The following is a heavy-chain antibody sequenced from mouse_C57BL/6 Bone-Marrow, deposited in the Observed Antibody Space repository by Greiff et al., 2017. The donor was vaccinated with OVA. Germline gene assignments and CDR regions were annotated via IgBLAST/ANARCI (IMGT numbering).Heavy chain of an antibody. CDR2: IYPRSGNT. J-gene: IGHJ1*03. V-gene: IGHV1-81*01. Sequence: VQLQQSGAELARPGASVKLSCKASGYTFTSYGISWVKQRTGQGLEWIGEIYPRSGNTYYNEKFKGKATLTADKSSSTAYMEIRSLTSEDSSVYFCARKASTVVARYVDVWGTGTTVTVSS. CDR1: GYTFTSYG. CDR3: ARKASTVVARYVDV. D-gene: IGHD1-1*01.